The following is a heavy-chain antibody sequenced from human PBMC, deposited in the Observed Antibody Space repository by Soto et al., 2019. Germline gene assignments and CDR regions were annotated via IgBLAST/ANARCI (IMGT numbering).Heavy chain of an antibody. CDR2: ISYDGSNK. J-gene: IGHJ3*02. CDR1: GFTFTSYA. V-gene: IGHV3-30-3*01. Sequence: VGSLRLSCAASGFTFTSYAMHWVRQAPGKGLEWVAVISYDGSNKYYADSVKGRFTISRDNSKNTLYLQMNSLRAEDTAVYYCARSSITVIVVVMGGAFDIWGQGTMVTVSS. D-gene: IGHD3-22*01. CDR3: ARSSITVIVVVMGGAFDI.